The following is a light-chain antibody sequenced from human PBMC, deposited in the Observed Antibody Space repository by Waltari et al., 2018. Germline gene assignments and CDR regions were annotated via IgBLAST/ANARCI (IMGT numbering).Light chain of an antibody. Sequence: SYEVKQPPSMSVSLGQMARITCSGEALPNKYAFWYQQKPGQFPVLLIHKDTERPSGVPGRFSGSTSGTTVTLTITGVQAEDEADYYCLSSDISGTYWVFGGGTKLTVL. CDR1: ALPNKY. J-gene: IGLJ3*02. V-gene: IGLV3-16*01. CDR3: LSSDISGTYWV. CDR2: KDT.